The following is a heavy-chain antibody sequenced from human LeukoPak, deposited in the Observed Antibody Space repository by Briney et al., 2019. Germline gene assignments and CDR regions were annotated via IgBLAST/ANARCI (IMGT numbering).Heavy chain of an antibody. D-gene: IGHD5-24*01. V-gene: IGHV3-30*18. CDR1: GFTFSSYG. CDR3: AKDGMATIARLDY. J-gene: IGHJ4*02. CDR2: ISYDGSNK. Sequence: GGSLRLSCAASGFTFSSYGMHWVRQAPGKGLEWVAVISYDGSNKYYADSVKGRFTISRDSSKNTLYLQMNSLRAEDTAVYYCAKDGMATIARLDYWGQGTLVTVSS.